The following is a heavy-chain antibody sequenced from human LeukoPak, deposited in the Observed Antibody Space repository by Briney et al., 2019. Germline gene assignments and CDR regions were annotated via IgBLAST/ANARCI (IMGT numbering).Heavy chain of an antibody. CDR2: ISYDGSNK. J-gene: IGHJ3*02. CDR1: GFTFSSYA. CDR3: ANSYSSGWYDAFHI. D-gene: IGHD6-19*01. Sequence: GGSLRLSCAASGFTFSSYAMHWVRQAPGKGLEWVAVISYDGSNKYYADSVKGRFTISRDNSKNTLYLQMNSLRVEDTAVYYCANSYSSGWYDAFHIWGQGTMVTVSS. V-gene: IGHV3-30-3*01.